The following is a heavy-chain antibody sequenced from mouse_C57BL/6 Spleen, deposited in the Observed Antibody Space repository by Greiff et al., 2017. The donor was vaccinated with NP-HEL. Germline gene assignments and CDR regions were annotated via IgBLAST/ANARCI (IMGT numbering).Heavy chain of an antibody. J-gene: IGHJ4*01. V-gene: IGHV1-15*01. CDR3: TYGSSYNVDAMDY. Sequence: VKLMESGAELVRPGASVTLSCKASGYTFTDYEMHWVKQTPVHGLEWIGAIDPETGGTAYNQKFKGKAILTADKSSSTAYMELRSLTSEDSAVYYCTYGSSYNVDAMDYWGQGTSVTVSS. D-gene: IGHD1-1*01. CDR1: GYTFTDYE. CDR2: IDPETGGT.